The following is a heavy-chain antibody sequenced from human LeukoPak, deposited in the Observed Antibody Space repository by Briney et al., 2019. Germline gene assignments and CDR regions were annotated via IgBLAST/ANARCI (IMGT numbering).Heavy chain of an antibody. CDR2: INEDEREK. J-gene: IGHJ4*02. CDR3: TRNEI. Sequence: GGSLRLSCAASGFSLSSYWMSWVRQAPGKGLEWVATINEDEREKYYVASVKGRFTIYRDSAKNPLYLQMNSLKAEDTAVYFCTRNEIWGQGTLVTVSS. V-gene: IGHV3-7*01. CDR1: GFSLSSYW.